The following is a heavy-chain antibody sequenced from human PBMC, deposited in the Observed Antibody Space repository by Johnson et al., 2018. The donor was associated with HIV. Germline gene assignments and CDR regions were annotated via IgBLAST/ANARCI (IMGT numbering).Heavy chain of an antibody. D-gene: IGHD1-1*01. Sequence: QVQLVESGGGVVQPGRSLRLSCAASGFTFSSYAMHWVRQAPGKGLEWVAVISYDGSNKYYADSVKGRFTISRDNSKNTLYLQMNSLRAEDTAVYYCEREGNEGSEAGAFDIWGQGTMVTVSS. J-gene: IGHJ3*02. V-gene: IGHV3-30*04. CDR2: ISYDGSNK. CDR3: EREGNEGSEAGAFDI. CDR1: GFTFSSYA.